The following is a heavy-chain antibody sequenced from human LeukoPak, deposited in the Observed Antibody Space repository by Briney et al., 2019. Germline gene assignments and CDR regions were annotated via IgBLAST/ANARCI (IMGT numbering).Heavy chain of an antibody. J-gene: IGHJ6*03. Sequence: SETLSLTCAVYGGSFSGYYWSWIRQPPGKGLEWIGEINHSGSTNYNPSLKSRVTISVDTSKNQFSLKLSSVTAADTAVYYCARDSPAQSYYYYYMDVWGKGTTVTISS. CDR2: INHSGST. CDR3: ARDSPAQSYYYYYMDV. V-gene: IGHV4-34*01. D-gene: IGHD2-2*01. CDR1: GGSFSGYY.